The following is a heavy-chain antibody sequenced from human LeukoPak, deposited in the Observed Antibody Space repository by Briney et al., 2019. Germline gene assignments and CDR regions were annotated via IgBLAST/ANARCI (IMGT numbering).Heavy chain of an antibody. V-gene: IGHV3-23*01. J-gene: IGHJ6*02. CDR1: GFTFRSYA. D-gene: IGHD6-13*01. CDR2: ISGSGGRT. CDR3: AKDVPEIAAAGPEDYYYGMDV. Sequence: GGSLRLSCAASGFTFRSYAMSWVRQAPGKGLEWVSGISGSGGRTYYADSVKGRFTISRDNSKNTLYLQMISLRAEDTAVYYCAKDVPEIAAAGPEDYYYGMDVWGQGTTVSVSS.